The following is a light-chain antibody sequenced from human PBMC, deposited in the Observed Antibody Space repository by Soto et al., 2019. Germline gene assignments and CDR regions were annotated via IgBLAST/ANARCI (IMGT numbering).Light chain of an antibody. Sequence: QLVLTESPSASASLGASVKITCTLSSGHSSYAIAWYQQQPEKGPRYLMKLNSDGSHSKGDGIPDRFSGSSSGAERYLTISSLQSEDEADYYCQTWGTGRVFGGGTKVTVL. V-gene: IGLV4-69*01. CDR3: QTWGTGRV. J-gene: IGLJ2*01. CDR2: LNSDGSH. CDR1: SGHSSYA.